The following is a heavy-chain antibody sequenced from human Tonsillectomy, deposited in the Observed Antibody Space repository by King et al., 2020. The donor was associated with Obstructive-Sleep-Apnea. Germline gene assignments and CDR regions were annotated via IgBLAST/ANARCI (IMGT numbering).Heavy chain of an antibody. J-gene: IGHJ3*02. Sequence: VQLQQWGAGLLKPSETLSLTCAVYGGSFSGYYWCWIRQPPGKGLEWIGEINHSGSTNYNPSLKSRVTISVDTSKNQFSLKLSSVTAADTAVYYCARGPAFLTGLSSCAFDIWGQGTMVTVSS. CDR1: GGSFSGYY. CDR3: ARGPAFLTGLSSCAFDI. D-gene: IGHD3-9*01. CDR2: INHSGST. V-gene: IGHV4-34*01.